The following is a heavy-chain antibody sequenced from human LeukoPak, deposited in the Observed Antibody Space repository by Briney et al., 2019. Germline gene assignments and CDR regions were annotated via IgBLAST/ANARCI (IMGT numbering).Heavy chain of an antibody. CDR2: TYYRSKWYN. CDR1: GDTVPSNRAA. J-gene: IGHJ4*02. D-gene: IGHD7-27*01. CDR3: ARDPITGDRFDY. V-gene: IGHV6-1*01. Sequence: QTLSLTCVLSGDTVPSNRAAWNWIRQSPSRGLEWLVRTYYRSKWYNDYAPSVKSRITINPDTSKNQFALQVNSVTHEDTAVYYCARDPITGDRFDYWGQGTLVTVSS.